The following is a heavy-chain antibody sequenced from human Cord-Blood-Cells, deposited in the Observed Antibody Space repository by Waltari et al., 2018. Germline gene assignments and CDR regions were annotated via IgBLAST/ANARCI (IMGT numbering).Heavy chain of an antibody. CDR3: ASTASSSWYY. D-gene: IGHD6-13*01. CDR1: GGSISSSSYY. J-gene: IGHJ4*02. V-gene: IGHV4-39*01. Sequence: QLQLQESGPGLVKPSETLSLTCTVSGGSISSSSYYWGWIRQHPGKGLEWIGSIYYSGSTYYNPSLKSRVTISVDTSKNQFSLKLSSVTAADTAVYYCASTASSSWYYWGQGTLVTVSS. CDR2: IYYSGST.